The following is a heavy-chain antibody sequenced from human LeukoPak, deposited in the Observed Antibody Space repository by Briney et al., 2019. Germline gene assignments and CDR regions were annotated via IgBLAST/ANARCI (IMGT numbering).Heavy chain of an antibody. V-gene: IGHV1-46*01. D-gene: IGHD1-26*01. CDR2: INPSGGST. CDR1: GYTFISYY. Sequence: GAPVKVSCKASGYTFISYYMHWVRQAPGQGLEWMGVINPSGGSTSYAQQFQGRVTMTRDTSTSTVYMELSSLRSEDTAVYYCTRYHTNYFDYWGQGTLVTVSS. CDR3: TRYHTNYFDY. J-gene: IGHJ4*02.